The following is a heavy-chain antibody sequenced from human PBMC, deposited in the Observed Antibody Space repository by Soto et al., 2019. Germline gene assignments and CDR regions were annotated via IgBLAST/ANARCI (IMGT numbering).Heavy chain of an antibody. V-gene: IGHV3-33*01. D-gene: IGHD3-10*01. J-gene: IGHJ3*02. CDR1: GFTFSSYG. CDR2: IWYDGSNK. CDR3: ARGKGAFYGHGAFDI. Sequence: SGGSLRLSCAASGFTFSSYGMHWVRQAPGKGLEWVAVIWYDGSNKYYADSVKGRFTISRDNSKNTLYLQMNSLRAEDTAVYYCARGKGAFYGHGAFDIWGQGTMVTVSS.